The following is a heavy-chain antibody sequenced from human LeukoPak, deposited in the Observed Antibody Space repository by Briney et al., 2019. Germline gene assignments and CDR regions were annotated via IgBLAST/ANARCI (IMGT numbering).Heavy chain of an antibody. J-gene: IGHJ6*03. Sequence: PGGSLRLSCAASRFTFSSYSMNWVRQAPGKGLEWVSSISSSGSYIYYADSVKGRFTISRDNAKHSLYLQMNSLRAEDTAVYFCSRGGPWGNPDDYYYYMDVWGKGTTVTVSS. CDR1: RFTFSSYS. V-gene: IGHV3-21*01. CDR3: SRGGPWGNPDDYYYYMDV. CDR2: ISSSGSYI. D-gene: IGHD4-23*01.